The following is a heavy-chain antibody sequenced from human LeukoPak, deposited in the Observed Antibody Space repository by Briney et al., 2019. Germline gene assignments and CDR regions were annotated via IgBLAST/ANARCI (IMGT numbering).Heavy chain of an antibody. CDR1: GYSFTGGHY. V-gene: IGHV4-38-2*01. D-gene: IGHD2-2*01. J-gene: IGHJ4*02. Sequence: SETLSLTCSVSGYSFTGGHYWGWIRQPPGKGLEWIANIYHTGSAHYNPSLKSRVTISVGTSKNQFSLKLSSVTAADTAVYYCARYCTSTTCILRGFDYWGQGTLVTVSS. CDR2: IYHTGSA. CDR3: ARYCTSTTCILRGFDY.